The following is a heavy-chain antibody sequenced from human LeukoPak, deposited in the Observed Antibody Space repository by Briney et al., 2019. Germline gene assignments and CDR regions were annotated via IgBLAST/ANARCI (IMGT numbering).Heavy chain of an antibody. J-gene: IGHJ4*02. CDR2: ITSSGGT. D-gene: IGHD2-15*01. CDR3: ARVLPAHPFDY. V-gene: IGHV3-23*01. CDR1: GFTFSSYP. Sequence: GGSLRLSCAASGFTFSSYPVSWVRQAPGRGLEWVSAITSSGGTYYIPSVRGRFIVSRDNSRNTLYLQMNGLTAEDTAVYYCARVLPAHPFDYWGQGTLVTVSS.